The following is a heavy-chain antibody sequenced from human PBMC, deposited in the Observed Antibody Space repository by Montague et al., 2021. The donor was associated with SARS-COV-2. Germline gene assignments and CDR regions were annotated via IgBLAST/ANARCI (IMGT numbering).Heavy chain of an antibody. V-gene: IGHV3-7*01. Sequence: SLRLSCAASGFTASNYWLSWVRQAPGMGLEWVANIKQDVSEIYYLDSVXVRFTISRDNSKNSLSLQMNSLRAEDTALYFCARVSEGESNNSQYRAFDIWGQGTMVTVSS. CDR1: GFTASNYW. CDR3: ARVSEGESNNSQYRAFDI. CDR2: IKQDVSEI. J-gene: IGHJ3*02. D-gene: IGHD1-1*01.